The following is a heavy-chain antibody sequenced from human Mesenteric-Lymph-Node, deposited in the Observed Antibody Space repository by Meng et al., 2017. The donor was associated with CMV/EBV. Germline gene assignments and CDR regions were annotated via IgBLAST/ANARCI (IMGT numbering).Heavy chain of an antibody. D-gene: IGHD3-16*02. CDR1: GFTFSGSA. CDR3: ARDRGGPNYYYYYGMDV. V-gene: IGHV3-73*01. J-gene: IGHJ6*02. CDR2: IRIKANTYAT. Sequence: GESLKISCAASGFTFSGSAIHWVRQASGKGLEWVGRIRIKANTYATAYTASMKGRFTISRDDSKNTAYLQMNSLRAEDTAVYYCARDRGGPNYYYYYGMDVWGQGTTVTVSS.